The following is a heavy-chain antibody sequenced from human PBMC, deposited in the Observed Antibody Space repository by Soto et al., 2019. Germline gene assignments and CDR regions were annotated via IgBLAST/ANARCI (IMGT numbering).Heavy chain of an antibody. V-gene: IGHV3-23*01. J-gene: IGHJ3*01. Sequence: EVQLLESGGDLIQPGGSLRLSCAASGFTFSNYAMIWVRQAPGKGLEWVSAISGSGGGTSYADSVKGRFTISRDNSRNTLYLQMNSLRAEDTALYYCARDPNGDHIGAFDFRRQGTMVTVSS. CDR3: ARDPNGDHIGAFDF. CDR1: GFTFSNYA. D-gene: IGHD4-17*01. CDR2: ISGSGGGT.